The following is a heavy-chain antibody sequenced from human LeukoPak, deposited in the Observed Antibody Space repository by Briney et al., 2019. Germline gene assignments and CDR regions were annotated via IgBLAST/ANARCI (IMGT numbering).Heavy chain of an antibody. J-gene: IGHJ6*03. Sequence: ASVKVSCKASGYTFSGYYMHWARQAPGQGLEWMGWINPNSGGTNYAQKFQGRVTMTRNTSISTAYMELSSLRSEDTAVYYCARDNGGTAMAYYYYYYMDVWGKGTTVTISS. CDR3: ARDNGGTAMAYYYYYYMDV. V-gene: IGHV1-2*02. D-gene: IGHD5-18*01. CDR1: GYTFSGYY. CDR2: INPNSGGT.